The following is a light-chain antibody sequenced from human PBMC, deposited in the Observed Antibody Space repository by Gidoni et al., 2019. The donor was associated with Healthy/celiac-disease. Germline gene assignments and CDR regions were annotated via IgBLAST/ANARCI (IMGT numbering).Light chain of an antibody. J-gene: IGKJ1*01. CDR3: QQYYSYPWT. CDR1: QSISSW. V-gene: IGKV1-5*03. Sequence: DIQMHQSPSTLSASVGDRVTNTCRASQSISSWLAWYQQKPGKAPKLLIYKASSLESGVPSRFSGSGSGTEFTLTISSLQADDFATYYCQQYYSYPWTFGQGTKVEIK. CDR2: KAS.